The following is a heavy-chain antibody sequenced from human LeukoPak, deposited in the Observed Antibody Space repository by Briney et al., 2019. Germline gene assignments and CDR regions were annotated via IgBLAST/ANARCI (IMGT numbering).Heavy chain of an antibody. CDR3: ARYRITMVRGVIKDYYGMDV. J-gene: IGHJ6*02. D-gene: IGHD3-10*01. Sequence: ASVKVSCKASGYTFTSYGISWVRQAPGQGLEWMGWISAYNGNTSYAQKLQGRVTMTTDTSTSTAYMELRSLRSDDTAVYYCARYRITMVRGVIKDYYGMDVWGQGTTVTVSS. V-gene: IGHV1-18*01. CDR1: GYTFTSYG. CDR2: ISAYNGNT.